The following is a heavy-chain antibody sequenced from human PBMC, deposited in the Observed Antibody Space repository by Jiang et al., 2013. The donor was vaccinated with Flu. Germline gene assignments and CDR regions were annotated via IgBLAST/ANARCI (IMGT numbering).Heavy chain of an antibody. Sequence: YVSAISSNGGSTYYADSVKGRFTISRDNSKNTLYLQMSSLRAEDTAVYYCVKGDGRDGYNLWGQGTLVTVSS. J-gene: IGHJ4*02. D-gene: IGHD5-24*01. CDR3: VKGDGRDGYNL. V-gene: IGHV3-64D*06. CDR2: ISSNGGST.